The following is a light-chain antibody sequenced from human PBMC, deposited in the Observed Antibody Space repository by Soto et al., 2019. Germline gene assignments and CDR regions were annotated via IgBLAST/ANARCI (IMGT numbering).Light chain of an antibody. J-gene: IGLJ1*01. Sequence: QSALTQPASLSGSPGQSITISCTGTSSDVGSYNLVSWYQQHPSKAPKLMNYEVNKRPPGVSKRLPGSKSGNTASLTISVLQAEDEADYYCCSYAGSSTPNYVFGTGTKVTVL. V-gene: IGLV2-23*02. CDR3: CSYAGSSTPNYV. CDR2: EVN. CDR1: SSDVGSYNL.